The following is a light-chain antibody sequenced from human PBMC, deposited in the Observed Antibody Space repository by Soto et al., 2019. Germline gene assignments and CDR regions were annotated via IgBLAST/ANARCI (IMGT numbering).Light chain of an antibody. CDR1: QSVSSSY. V-gene: IGKV3-20*01. Sequence: EIVLTQSPGTLSLSQGGRATLSCRASQSVSSSYLAWYQQKPGQAPRLLIYGASSRATGIPDRFSGSGSGTDFTLTISRLEPEDFAVYYCQQYGSSPFTFGPGTKVDIK. J-gene: IGKJ3*01. CDR3: QQYGSSPFT. CDR2: GAS.